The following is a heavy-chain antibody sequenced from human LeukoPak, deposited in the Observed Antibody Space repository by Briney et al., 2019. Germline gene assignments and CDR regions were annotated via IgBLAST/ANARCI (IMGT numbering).Heavy chain of an antibody. CDR1: GYTLTELS. CDR3: AAPTRVAPDAFDI. V-gene: IGHV1-24*01. J-gene: IGHJ3*02. Sequence: ASVKVSCKVSGYTLTELSMHWVRQAPGKGLEWMGGFDPEDGETIYAQKFQGRVTMTEDTSTDTAYMELSSLRSKDTAVYYCAAPTRVAPDAFDIWGQGTMVTVSS. D-gene: IGHD3-3*01. CDR2: FDPEDGET.